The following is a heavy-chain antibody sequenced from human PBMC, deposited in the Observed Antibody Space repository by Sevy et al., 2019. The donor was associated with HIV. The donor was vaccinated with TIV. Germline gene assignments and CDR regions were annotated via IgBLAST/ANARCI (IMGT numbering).Heavy chain of an antibody. CDR2: INPSGGYT. V-gene: IGHV1-46*01. J-gene: IGHJ3*02. D-gene: IGHD3-16*02. CDR1: GYTFTGYY. Sequence: ASVKVSCKTSGYTFTGYYITWVRQAPGQGLQWMGIINPSGGYTSYAQNFQGRVTMTRETSTNTVNMELSSLRPEDTAVYYCARGVGFVWGTYRSTHDAFDIWGLGTMVTVSS. CDR3: ARGVGFVWGTYRSTHDAFDI.